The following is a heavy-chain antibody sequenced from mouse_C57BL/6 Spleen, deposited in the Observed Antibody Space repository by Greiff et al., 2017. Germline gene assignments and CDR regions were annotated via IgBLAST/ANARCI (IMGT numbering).Heavy chain of an antibody. CDR2: ISYDGSN. J-gene: IGHJ4*01. V-gene: IGHV3-6*01. CDR1: GYSITSGYY. CDR3: AREAMDD. Sequence: VQLQQSGPGLVKPSQSLSLPCSVTGYSITSGYYWNWIRQFPGNKLEWMGYISYDGSNNYNPSLKNRFSITRDTSKNQFFLKLNSVTTEDTATYYCAREAMDDWGQGTSVTVSS.